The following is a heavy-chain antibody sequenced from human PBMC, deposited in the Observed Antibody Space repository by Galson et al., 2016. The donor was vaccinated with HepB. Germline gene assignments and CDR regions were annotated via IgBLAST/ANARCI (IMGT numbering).Heavy chain of an antibody. CDR3: ARDREWLRLRWYLDP. J-gene: IGHJ5*02. Sequence: SLRLSCAASGFTSWVRQAPGKGLEWVSSISSNSSSIYDADSVKGRFTISRDNSKNTLYLQMNSLRAEDTAVYYCARDREWLRLRWYLDPWGQGTLVTVSS. CDR1: GFTS. D-gene: IGHD5-12*01. V-gene: IGHV3-21*01. CDR2: ISSNSSSI.